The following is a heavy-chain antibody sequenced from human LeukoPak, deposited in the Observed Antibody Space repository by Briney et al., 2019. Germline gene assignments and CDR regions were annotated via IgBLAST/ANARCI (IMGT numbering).Heavy chain of an antibody. Sequence: PSETLSLTCTVSGGSISGYDWGWIRQPPGKGLEWISYMFNTRSTNYNPSLKSRVTMSVDTSKNQFSLKLSSVTAADTALYYCARGDSSGYHSYYFDYWGQGTLVTVSS. CDR3: ARGDSSGYHSYYFDY. J-gene: IGHJ4*02. D-gene: IGHD5-18*01. CDR2: MFNTRST. V-gene: IGHV4-59*01. CDR1: GGSISGYD.